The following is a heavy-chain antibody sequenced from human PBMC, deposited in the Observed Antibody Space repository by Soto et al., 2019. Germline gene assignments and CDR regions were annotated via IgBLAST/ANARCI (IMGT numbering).Heavy chain of an antibody. CDR1: GFTFSHAW. D-gene: IGHD2-15*01. V-gene: IGHV3-15*01. J-gene: IGHJ5*02. CDR3: CVVKRRDQYSTSGYWFDP. CDR2: IKSKADGETK. Sequence: GGSLRLSCAASGFTFSHAWMSWVRQAPGKGLEWVGRIKSKADGETKDYGAPVRGRFTISRDDSKDTLYLQMNSLRIEDTAVYYCCVVKRRDQYSTSGYWFDPWGPGTLVTAPQ.